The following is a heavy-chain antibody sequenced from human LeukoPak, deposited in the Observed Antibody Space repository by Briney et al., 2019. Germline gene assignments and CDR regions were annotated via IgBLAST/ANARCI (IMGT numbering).Heavy chain of an antibody. D-gene: IGHD4-11*01. Sequence: GGSLRLSCAASEFTFSNYALHWVRQAPGKGLQWVAVTSYDGNTIHYADSVKGRFIISRDTSKNTLYLQMNSLRAEDTAVYYCARSGGLQKFDYWGQGTLVTVSS. J-gene: IGHJ4*02. CDR3: ARSGGLQKFDY. V-gene: IGHV3-30-3*01. CDR1: EFTFSNYA. CDR2: TSYDGNTI.